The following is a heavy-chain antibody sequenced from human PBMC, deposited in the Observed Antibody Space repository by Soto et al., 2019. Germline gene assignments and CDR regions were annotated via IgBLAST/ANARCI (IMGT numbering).Heavy chain of an antibody. Sequence: QVQLVESGGGVVQPGRSLRLSCAASGFTFSSYAMHWVRQAPGKGPEWVAVISYDGSNKYYADSVKGRFTISRDNSKNTLYLQMNSLRAEDTAVYYCARERIAVAGYYFDYWGQGTLVTVSS. CDR2: ISYDGSNK. J-gene: IGHJ4*02. V-gene: IGHV3-30-3*01. CDR3: ARERIAVAGYYFDY. D-gene: IGHD6-19*01. CDR1: GFTFSSYA.